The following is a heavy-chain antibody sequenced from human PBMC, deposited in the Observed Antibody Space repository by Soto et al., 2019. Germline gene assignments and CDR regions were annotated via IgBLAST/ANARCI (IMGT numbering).Heavy chain of an antibody. V-gene: IGHV4-30-4*01. CDR3: VGTGTTDDF. CDR1: GASVNTGDHY. CDR2: IFYSGDT. J-gene: IGHJ1*01. D-gene: IGHD1-7*01. Sequence: VQLQGSGPGLVKPSQTLSLTCTVSGASVNTGDHYWSYIRQPPGKGLEWLGYIFYSGDTYYNPSLKSRATISLTTSRNQFSLTLTSVTDADTAVYYCVGTGTTDDFWGQGTLVTASS.